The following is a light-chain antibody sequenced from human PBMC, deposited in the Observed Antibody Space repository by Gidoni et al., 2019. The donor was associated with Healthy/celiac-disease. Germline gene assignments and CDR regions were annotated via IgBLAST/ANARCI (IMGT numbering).Light chain of an antibody. Sequence: AIRMTQSPFSPAASVGDRVPITCRASPGSSSYLSWYQQNPAKAPKLFIYYESSLQSGVPSRFSGSGSGTDYTLTISSLQPEDVATYYCQQYCSTPPLTFGGGTKVEIK. CDR3: QQYCSTPPLT. CDR1: PGSSSY. CDR2: YES. J-gene: IGKJ4*01. V-gene: IGKV1D-43*01.